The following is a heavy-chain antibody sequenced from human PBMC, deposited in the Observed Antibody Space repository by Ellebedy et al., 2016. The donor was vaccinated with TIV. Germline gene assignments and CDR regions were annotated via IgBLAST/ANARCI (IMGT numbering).Heavy chain of an antibody. J-gene: IGHJ4*02. V-gene: IGHV3-21*01. CDR1: GFTFSRYW. Sequence: GGSLRLXXAGSGFTFSRYWLNWVRQAPGKGLEWVSSISRSSTYIYYADSLKGRFTISRDNAKNSLYLQMNSLRAEDTAVYYCASRYCTSTSCYPYFEYWGQGTLVTVSS. D-gene: IGHD2-2*01. CDR2: ISRSSTYI. CDR3: ASRYCTSTSCYPYFEY.